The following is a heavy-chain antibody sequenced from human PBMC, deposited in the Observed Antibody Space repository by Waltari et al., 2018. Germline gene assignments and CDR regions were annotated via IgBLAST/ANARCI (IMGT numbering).Heavy chain of an antibody. J-gene: IGHJ4*02. CDR1: GFTFSSHW. Sequence: EVQLVESGGGLVPPGGPLTLSCAVSGFTFSSHWMSGVRQDQGKGLERVANIKQDGSEKYYVDSVKGRFTISRDNAKNSLYLQRNSLRAEDTAVYYCARHQLVSFDYWGQGTLVTVSS. CDR3: ARHQLVSFDY. V-gene: IGHV3-7*01. D-gene: IGHD6-6*01. CDR2: IKQDGSEK.